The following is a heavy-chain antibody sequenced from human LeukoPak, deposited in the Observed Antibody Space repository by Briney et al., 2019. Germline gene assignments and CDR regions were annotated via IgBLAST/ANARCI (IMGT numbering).Heavy chain of an antibody. CDR1: GGTFSSYA. J-gene: IGHJ6*02. CDR2: INPKSADT. D-gene: IGHD2-2*01. Sequence: ASVKVSCKASGGTFSSYAISWVRQAPGQGLEWMGWINPKSADTNYAQEFQGRVTMTRDTSISTAFIELSRLISDDTAVYYCARGPGLGVPAVILDYYGLDVWGQGTTVTVSS. CDR3: ARGPGLGVPAVILDYYGLDV. V-gene: IGHV1-2*02.